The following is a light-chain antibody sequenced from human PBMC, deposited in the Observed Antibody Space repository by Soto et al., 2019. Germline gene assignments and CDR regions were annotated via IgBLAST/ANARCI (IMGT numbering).Light chain of an antibody. J-gene: IGKJ1*01. CDR2: GAS. V-gene: IGKV1-5*03. Sequence: EIRLAQTPSSLSASVGDRVSLXCRASESISTWLAWYQQKPGKAPKLLIYGASSLESGVPPRFSGDGSETDFTLTISSLQRDDFGTYYCQQYNSYPWPFGQGAKVAIK. CDR3: QQYNSYPWP. CDR1: ESISTW.